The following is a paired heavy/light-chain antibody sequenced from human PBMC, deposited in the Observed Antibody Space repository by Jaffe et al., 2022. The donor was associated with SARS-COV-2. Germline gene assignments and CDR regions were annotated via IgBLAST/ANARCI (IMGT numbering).Light chain of an antibody. CDR2: KAS. CDR3: QQYNSYFT. Sequence: DIQMTQSPSTLSASVGDRVTITCRASQSISSWLAWYQQKPGKAPKLLIYKASSLESGVPSRFSGSGSGTEFTLTISSLQPDDFATYYCQQYNSYFTFGPGTKVDIK. CDR1: QSISSW. J-gene: IGKJ3*01. V-gene: IGKV1-5*03.
Heavy chain of an antibody. J-gene: IGHJ3*02. V-gene: IGHV4-28*05. CDR2: IYYSGSI. Sequence: QVQLQESGPGLVKPSDTLSLTCAVSGYSISSSNWWGWIRQPPGKGLEWIGYIYYSGSIYYNPSLKSRVTMSVDTSKNQFSLKLSSVTAVDTAVYYCARTRYNWNDSPDAFDIWGQGTMVTVSS. D-gene: IGHD1-20*01. CDR1: GYSISSSNW. CDR3: ARTRYNWNDSPDAFDI.